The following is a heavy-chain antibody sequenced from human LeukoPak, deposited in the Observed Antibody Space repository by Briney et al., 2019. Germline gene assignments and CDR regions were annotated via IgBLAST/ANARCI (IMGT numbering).Heavy chain of an antibody. Sequence: GRSLRLSCAASGFTVSSNYMSWVRQAPGKGLEWVSVIYSGGSTYYADSVKGRFTISRHNSKNTLYLQMNSLRAEDTAVYYCARVRRSTSWSFDPWGQGTLVTVSS. V-gene: IGHV3-53*04. J-gene: IGHJ5*02. CDR3: ARVRRSTSWSFDP. CDR1: GFTVSSNY. D-gene: IGHD2-2*01. CDR2: IYSGGST.